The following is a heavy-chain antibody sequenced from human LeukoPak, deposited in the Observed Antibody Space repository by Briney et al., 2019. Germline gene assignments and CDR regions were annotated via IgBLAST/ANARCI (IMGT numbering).Heavy chain of an antibody. J-gene: IGHJ4*02. CDR2: IYYSGST. V-gene: IGHV4-61*08. D-gene: IGHD3-9*01. Sequence: SETLSLTCTVSGGSVSSDEQYWPWIRQPPGKGLEWIGFIYYSGSTSYNPSLKSRVTISVDTSKNQFSLKLSSVTAADTAVYYCARDVKAGILTGCYPSYYFDCWGQGTLVTVSS. CDR3: ARDVKAGILTGCYPSYYFDC. CDR1: GGSVSSDEQY.